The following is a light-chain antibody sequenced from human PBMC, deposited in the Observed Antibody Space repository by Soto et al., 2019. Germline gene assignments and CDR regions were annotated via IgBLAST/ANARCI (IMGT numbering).Light chain of an antibody. CDR3: VLYMGSVPV. V-gene: IGLV8-61*01. J-gene: IGLJ2*01. CDR2: RTN. CDR1: SGSVSTNYY. Sequence: QTVVTQEPSVSVSPGGTVTLTCYLSSGSVSTNYYPSWYQQTPGQAPRTLIYRTNTRSSGVPDRFSGSILGNKAALTITGAQADDESDYYCVLYMGSVPVFGGGTKLTVL.